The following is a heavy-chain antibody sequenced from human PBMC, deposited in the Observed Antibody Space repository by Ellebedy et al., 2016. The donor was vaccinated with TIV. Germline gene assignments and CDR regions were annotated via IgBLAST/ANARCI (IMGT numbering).Heavy chain of an antibody. J-gene: IGHJ4*02. CDR1: GGSVSGYY. V-gene: IGHV4-59*02. Sequence: MPSETLSLTCTVSGGSVSGYYWNWIRQPPGRGLEWIGYIYHSGLTNYNPSLKGRVSISLDTSKNHFSLILNSVTAADTAVYFWARAGWGVRGDRPFFDYWGQGTLLTVSS. CDR3: ARAGWGVRGDRPFFDY. CDR2: IYHSGLT. D-gene: IGHD3-10*01.